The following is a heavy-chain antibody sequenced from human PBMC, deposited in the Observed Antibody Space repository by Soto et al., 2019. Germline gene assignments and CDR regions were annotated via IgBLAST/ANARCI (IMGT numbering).Heavy chain of an antibody. D-gene: IGHD3-22*01. CDR2: IVVGSGNT. CDR1: GFTFTSSA. CDR3: AAYTYYYDSSGFMVPYYFDY. Sequence: GASVKVSCKVSGFTFTSSAVQWVRQARGQRLEWIGWIVVGSGNTNYAQKFQERVTITRDMSTSTAYMELSSLRSEDTAVYYCAAYTYYYDSSGFMVPYYFDYWGQGTLVTVSS. J-gene: IGHJ4*02. V-gene: IGHV1-58*01.